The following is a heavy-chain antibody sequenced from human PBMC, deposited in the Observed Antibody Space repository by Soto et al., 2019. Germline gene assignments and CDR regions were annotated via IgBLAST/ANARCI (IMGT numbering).Heavy chain of an antibody. CDR1: GGTFSNYP. D-gene: IGHD2-21*02. CDR2: IIPIFGTT. V-gene: IGHV1-69*01. CDR3: ARGLYCGGGCYSHFDY. J-gene: IGHJ4*02. Sequence: VQLVQAGAEVKKPGSSVKVSCKASGGTFSNYPFIWVRQAPGQGLDWMGGIIPIFGTTDYGQRFQGRVTITADESTNKAYMELSSLRSDDTAVYYCARGLYCGGGCYSHFDYCGQGTLVTVSS.